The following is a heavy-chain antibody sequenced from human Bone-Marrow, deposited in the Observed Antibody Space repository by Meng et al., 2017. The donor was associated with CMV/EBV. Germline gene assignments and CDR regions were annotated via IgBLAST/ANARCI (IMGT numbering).Heavy chain of an antibody. CDR3: ATSLRTPSYDS. CDR1: GFTFSSYD. V-gene: IGHV3-30*02. J-gene: IGHJ5*01. Sequence: GGSRRLSCAASGFTFSSYDMSWVRQAPGRGLEWVAFIRYDGVNKYSADSVKGRFTISRDNSKNTLYLQMSGLRTEDTAVYYCATSLRTPSYDSWGQGTLVTVSS. D-gene: IGHD1-14*01. CDR2: IRYDGVNK.